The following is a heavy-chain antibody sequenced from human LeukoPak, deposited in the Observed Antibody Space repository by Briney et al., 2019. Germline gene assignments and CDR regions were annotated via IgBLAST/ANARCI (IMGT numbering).Heavy chain of an antibody. V-gene: IGHV3-53*01. J-gene: IGHJ4*02. D-gene: IGHD3-22*01. Sequence: SGGSLRLSCAASGFTFSSYAMSWVRQAPGKGLEWVSVIYSGGSTYYADSVKGRFTISRDNSKNTLYLQMNSLRAEDTAVYYCARLHSSGYSLDYWGQGTLVTVSS. CDR3: ARLHSSGYSLDY. CDR2: IYSGGST. CDR1: GFTFSSYA.